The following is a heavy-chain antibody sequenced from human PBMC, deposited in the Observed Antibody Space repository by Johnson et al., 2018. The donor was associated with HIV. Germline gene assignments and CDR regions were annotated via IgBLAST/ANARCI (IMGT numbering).Heavy chain of an antibody. CDR1: GFTFSSYG. D-gene: IGHD5-12*01. V-gene: IGHV3-30*02. Sequence: QVQLVESGGGVVQPGGSLRLSCAASGFTFSSYGMHWVRQAPGKGLEWVAFIRYDGRNKYYADSVKGRFTISRDNSKNTLYLQMNSLRAEDTAVYYCAKPNSGYALGLGAFDIWGQGTMVTVSS. CDR3: AKPNSGYALGLGAFDI. J-gene: IGHJ3*02. CDR2: IRYDGRNK.